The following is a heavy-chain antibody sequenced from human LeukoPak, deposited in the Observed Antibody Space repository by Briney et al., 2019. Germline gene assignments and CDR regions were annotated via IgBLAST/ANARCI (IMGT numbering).Heavy chain of an antibody. V-gene: IGHV4-59*01. CDR1: GGSISSYY. CDR3: ARGRDGYYYWYFDL. CDR2: IYYSGST. Sequence: SETLSLTCTVSGGSISSYYWSWIRQPPGKGLEWIGDIYYSGSTNYNPSLKSRVTISVDTSKNQFSLKLSSVTAADTAVYYCARGRDGYYYWYFDLWGRGTLVTVSS. D-gene: IGHD5-24*01. J-gene: IGHJ2*01.